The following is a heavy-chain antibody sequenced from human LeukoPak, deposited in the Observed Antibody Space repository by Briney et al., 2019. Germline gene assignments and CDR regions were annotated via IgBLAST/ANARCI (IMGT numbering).Heavy chain of an antibody. J-gene: IGHJ6*02. CDR2: ISYDGSNK. D-gene: IGHD2-2*01. V-gene: IGHV3-30*18. CDR1: GFTFSSYG. Sequence: PGRSLRLSCAASGFTFSSYGMHWVRQAPGKGLEWVAVISYDGSNKYYADSVKGRFTISRDNSKNTLYLQMNSLRAEDTAVYYCAKDLGYCSSTSCYYYGMDVWGQGTTVTVSS. CDR3: AKDLGYCSSTSCYYYGMDV.